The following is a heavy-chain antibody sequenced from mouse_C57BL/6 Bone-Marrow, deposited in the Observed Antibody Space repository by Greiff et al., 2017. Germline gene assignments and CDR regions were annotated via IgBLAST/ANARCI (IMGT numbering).Heavy chain of an antibody. J-gene: IGHJ1*03. D-gene: IGHD1-1*01. CDR2: IYPRDGST. CDR3: ARDYGSSYWYFDV. CDR1: GYTFTSYD. Sequence: VKVVESGPELVKPGASVTLSCKASGYTFTSYDINWVKQRPGRGLEWIGWIYPRDGSTKYNEKFKGKATLTVDTSSSTAYMELHSLTSEDSAVYFCARDYGSSYWYFDVWGTGTTVTVSS. V-gene: IGHV1-85*01.